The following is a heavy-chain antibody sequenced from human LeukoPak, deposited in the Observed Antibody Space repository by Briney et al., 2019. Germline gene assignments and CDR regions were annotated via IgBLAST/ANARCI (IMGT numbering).Heavy chain of an antibody. CDR3: ARLPTVTTMGY. CDR2: ISHSGSTI. J-gene: IGHJ4*02. CDR1: GFTFSSYE. V-gene: IGHV3-48*03. Sequence: PGGSLRLSCAASGFTFSSYEMNWVRQAPGEGLEWVSYISHSGSTIYYADSVKGRFTISRDNGKNSLYLQMNSLRAEDTAIYYCARLPTVTTMGYWGQGTLVTVSS. D-gene: IGHD4-17*01.